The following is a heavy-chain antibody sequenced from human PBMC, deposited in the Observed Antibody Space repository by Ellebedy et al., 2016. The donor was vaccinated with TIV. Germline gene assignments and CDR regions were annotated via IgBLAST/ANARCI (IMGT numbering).Heavy chain of an antibody. J-gene: IGHJ4*02. CDR2: ISAYNGNT. V-gene: IGHV1-18*01. CDR1: GGTFSSYG. D-gene: IGHD3-9*01. Sequence: AASVKVSCKASGGTFSSYGISWVRQAPGQGLEWMGWISAYNGNTNYAQKLQGRVTMTTDTSTSTAYMELSSLRSEDTAVYYCARVHYDILTGYYTDFDYWGQGTLVTVSS. CDR3: ARVHYDILTGYYTDFDY.